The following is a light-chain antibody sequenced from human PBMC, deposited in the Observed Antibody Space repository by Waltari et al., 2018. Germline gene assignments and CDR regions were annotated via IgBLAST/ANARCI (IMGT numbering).Light chain of an antibody. J-gene: IGLJ2*01. CDR1: NIGSKK. CDR2: RDI. CDR3: QVWTSSPAHVV. V-gene: IGLV3-9*01. Sequence: SYELTQPLSVSVAPGQTATITWGESNIGSKKVHWYQQKPGQAPLLVIYRDINRPSGIPERFSGSNSGNMATLKINRVEDGDEADYYCQVWTSSPAHVVFGGGTKLTVL.